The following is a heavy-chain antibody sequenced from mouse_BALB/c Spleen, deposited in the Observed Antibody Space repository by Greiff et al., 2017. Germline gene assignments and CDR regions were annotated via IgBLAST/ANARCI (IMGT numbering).Heavy chain of an antibody. D-gene: IGHD2-4*01. J-gene: IGHJ3*01. V-gene: IGHV1-26*01. CDR1: GYSFTGYY. Sequence: VQLQQSGPDLVKPGASVKISCKASGYSFTGYYMHWVKQSHGKSLEWIGRVNPNNGGTSYNQKFKGKAILTVDKSSSTAYMEFRSLTSEDSAVYYCARSYYDYDGSPWFAYWGQGTLVTVSA. CDR2: VNPNNGGT. CDR3: ARSYYDYDGSPWFAY.